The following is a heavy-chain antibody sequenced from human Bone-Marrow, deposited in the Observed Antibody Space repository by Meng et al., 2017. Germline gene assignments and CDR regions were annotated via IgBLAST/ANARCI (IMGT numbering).Heavy chain of an antibody. CDR3: ARDGLGSSGYWGWFDP. V-gene: IGHV4-38-2*02. CDR2: IYHSGST. D-gene: IGHD6-13*01. CDR1: GYSISSGYY. J-gene: IGHJ5*02. Sequence: SETLSLTCTVSGYSISSGYYWGWIRQPPGKGLEWMGSIYHSGSTYYNPSLKSRVTISVDTSKNQFSLKLSSVTAADTAVYYCARDGLGSSGYWGWFDPWGQGTLVTVSS.